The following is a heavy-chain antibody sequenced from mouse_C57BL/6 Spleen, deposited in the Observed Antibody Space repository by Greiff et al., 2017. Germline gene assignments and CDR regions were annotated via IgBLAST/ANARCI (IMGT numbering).Heavy chain of an antibody. CDR3: ARNTKFYAMDY. CDR2: IWTGGGT. D-gene: IGHD1-3*01. V-gene: IGHV2-9-1*01. Sequence: VQLQQSGPGLVAPSQSLSITCTVSGFSLTSYAISWVRQPPGKGLAWLGVIWTGGGTHYNSALKSRLSISKDNSKSQVFLKMNSLQTDDTARYYCARNTKFYAMDYWGQGTSVTVSS. J-gene: IGHJ4*01. CDR1: GFSLTSYA.